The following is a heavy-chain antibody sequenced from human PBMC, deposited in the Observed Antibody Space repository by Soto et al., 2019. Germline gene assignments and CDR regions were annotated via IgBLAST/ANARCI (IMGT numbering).Heavy chain of an antibody. D-gene: IGHD2-15*01. V-gene: IGHV3-23*01. CDR2: ISGSDDIT. Sequence: EVRLLESGGGLVQPGGSLRLSCAASGFTFSSYAMSWVSQAPGKGLEWVSTISGSDDITNYADSVKGRFTISRDNSKNTLYLQMNSLRAEDTAVYYCAKGRGYCSGGACYSDYWGQGTLVTVSS. J-gene: IGHJ4*01. CDR1: GFTFSSYA. CDR3: AKGRGYCSGGACYSDY.